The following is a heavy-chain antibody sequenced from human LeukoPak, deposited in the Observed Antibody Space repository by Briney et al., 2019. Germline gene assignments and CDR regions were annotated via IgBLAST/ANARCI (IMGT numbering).Heavy chain of an antibody. Sequence: GGSLRLSCAASGFPFSSYDMHWVRQATGKGLEWVSAICTVGDTYYPGSVKGRFTISRENAKNSLYLQMNSLRAGDTAVYYCARDLLRGTTGGYWGQGTLVTVSS. D-gene: IGHD3-10*01. CDR3: ARDLLRGTTGGY. CDR2: ICTVGDT. J-gene: IGHJ4*02. CDR1: GFPFSSYD. V-gene: IGHV3-13*01.